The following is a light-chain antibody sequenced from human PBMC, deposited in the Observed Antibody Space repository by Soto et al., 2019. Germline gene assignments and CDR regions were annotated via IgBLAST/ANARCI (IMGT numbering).Light chain of an antibody. CDR1: QGISSA. Sequence: AIQLTHSPSSLSASVGDRVTITCRASQGISSAFAWYQQKPGKAPKLLIYDASTLESGVPSRFSGSGSGTDFTLTISSLQPEDFATYFCQQFHNYPFTFGGGTKVEIK. CDR3: QQFHNYPFT. CDR2: DAS. V-gene: IGKV1D-13*01. J-gene: IGKJ4*01.